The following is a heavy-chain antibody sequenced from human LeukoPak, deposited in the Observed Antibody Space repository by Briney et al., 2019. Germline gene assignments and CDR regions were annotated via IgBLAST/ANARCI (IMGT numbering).Heavy chain of an antibody. D-gene: IGHD5-18*01. J-gene: IGHJ4*02. CDR3: ARGRGYNYGYSDY. V-gene: IGHV3-48*04. CDR2: ISSSSSTI. CDR1: GFTFSSYS. Sequence: GGSLRLSCAASGFTFSSYSMNWVRLAPGKGLEWISYISSSSSTIDYADSVKGRFTISRDNAKNSLYLQMNSLRAEDTAVYYCARGRGYNYGYSDYWGQGTLVTVSS.